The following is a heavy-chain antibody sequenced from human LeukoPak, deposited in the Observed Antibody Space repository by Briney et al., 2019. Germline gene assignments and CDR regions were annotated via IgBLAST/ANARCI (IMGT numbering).Heavy chain of an antibody. CDR1: GYRFTTYW. CDR3: AAGGRAPADAFDL. CDR2: IYPSDFDT. V-gene: IGHV5-51*01. J-gene: IGHJ3*01. D-gene: IGHD3-10*01. Sequence: GESLKISWKGPGYRFTTYWIGLVRQIPGKGLGWRGIIYPSDFDTIYSPSFEGQVTISADKSIGTAYMQWSSLKASDTAMYYCAAGGRAPADAFDLWGQGTMVSVSS.